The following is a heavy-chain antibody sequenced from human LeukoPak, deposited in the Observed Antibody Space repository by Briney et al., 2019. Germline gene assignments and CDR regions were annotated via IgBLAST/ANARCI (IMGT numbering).Heavy chain of an antibody. J-gene: IGHJ4*02. D-gene: IGHD6-13*01. CDR1: GGSFSGYQ. CDR2: IYYSGST. V-gene: IGHV4-59*01. CDR3: ARDSPYSSSWLDY. Sequence: SETLSLTCAVYGGSFSGYQWSWIRQPPGKGLEWIGYIYYSGSTNYNPSLKSRVTISVDTSKNQFSLKLSSVTAADTAVYYCARDSPYSSSWLDYWGQGTLVTVSS.